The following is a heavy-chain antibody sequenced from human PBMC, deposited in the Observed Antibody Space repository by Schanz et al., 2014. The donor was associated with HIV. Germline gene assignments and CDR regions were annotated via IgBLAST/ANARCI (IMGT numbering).Heavy chain of an antibody. CDR1: GFTFSSYG. CDR2: ISFDGGEK. V-gene: IGHV3-30*18. CDR3: AKGARAHKVTTGVDV. D-gene: IGHD4-17*01. Sequence: QVHLVESGGGVVQPGRSLRLSCAASGFTFSSYGMHWVRQAPGKGLEWVAVISFDGGEKHYADSAKGRFTISRDNSKNTLYLQMNSLSAEDTAVYYCAKGARAHKVTTGVDVWGPGTTVTVSS. J-gene: IGHJ6*02.